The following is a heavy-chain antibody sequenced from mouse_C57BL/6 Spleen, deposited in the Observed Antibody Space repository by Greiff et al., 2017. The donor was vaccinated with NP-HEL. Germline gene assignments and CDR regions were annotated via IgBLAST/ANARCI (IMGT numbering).Heavy chain of an antibody. Sequence: EVKVVESGGGLVQPGGSLKLSCAASGFTFSDYYMYWVRQTPEKRLEWVAYISNGGGSTYYPDTVKGRFTISRDNAKNTLYLQMSRLKSEDTAMYYCARGRPVDVWGTGTTVTVSS. CDR3: ARGRPVDV. V-gene: IGHV5-12*01. J-gene: IGHJ1*03. CDR2: ISNGGGST. CDR1: GFTFSDYY.